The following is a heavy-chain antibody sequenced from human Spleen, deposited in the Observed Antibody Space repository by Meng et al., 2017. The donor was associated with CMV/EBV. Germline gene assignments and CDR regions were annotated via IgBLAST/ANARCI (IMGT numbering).Heavy chain of an antibody. D-gene: IGHD2-15*01. CDR1: GYSFIDYY. Sequence: ASVKVSCKASGYSFIDYYMHWVRQAPGQGLEWMGWINPKTGATAYAQKFQGRVTLTRDTSISTAYMDLNRLKSDDTAVYYCARQGDVIVDWGNYFNPWGQGTLVTVSS. CDR2: INPKTGAT. J-gene: IGHJ5*02. V-gene: IGHV1-2*02. CDR3: ARQGDVIVDWGNYFNP.